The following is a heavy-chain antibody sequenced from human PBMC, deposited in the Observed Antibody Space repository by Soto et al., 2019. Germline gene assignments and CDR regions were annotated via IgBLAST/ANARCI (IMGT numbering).Heavy chain of an antibody. V-gene: IGHV4-39*01. Sequence: SETLSLTCTVSGGSISSSSYYWGWIRQPPGKGLEWIGSIYYSGSTYYNPSLKSRVTISVDTSKNQFSLKLSSVTAADTAVYYCARTYYYDSSGYYGLGYLDLWGRGTLVTVYS. J-gene: IGHJ2*01. CDR1: GGSISSSSYY. CDR3: ARTYYYDSSGYYGLGYLDL. D-gene: IGHD3-22*01. CDR2: IYYSGST.